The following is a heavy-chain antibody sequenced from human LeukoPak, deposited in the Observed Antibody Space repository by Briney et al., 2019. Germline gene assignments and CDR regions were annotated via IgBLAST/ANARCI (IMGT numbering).Heavy chain of an antibody. CDR1: GFTFRNYG. D-gene: IGHD5-24*01. V-gene: IGHV3-23*01. Sequence: GGSLRLSCAASGFTFRNYGMSWVRQAPGKGLEWVSGTIGSGDSRFYADPVKGRFTISRDNSRNTLYLHMNGLRVDDTAVYYCATLYNDKGDYWGQGALVAVSS. CDR3: ATLYNDKGDY. J-gene: IGHJ4*02. CDR2: TIGSGDSR.